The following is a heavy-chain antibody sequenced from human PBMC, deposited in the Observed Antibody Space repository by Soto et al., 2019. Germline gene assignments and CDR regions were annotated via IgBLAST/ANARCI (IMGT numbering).Heavy chain of an antibody. CDR2: INKDGSDR. J-gene: IGHJ4*02. D-gene: IGHD3-16*01. CDR3: ARGGGNFDH. CDR1: GFTFSGAW. Sequence: EVQLVESGGGLVQPGESLRLTCAASGFTFSGAWMSWVRQAPGKGLEWVANINKDGSDRFYVDSEKGRFTIYRDNAKNSLYFQENSRSANDTAVYDGARGGGNFDHWGQGTLVTVSS. V-gene: IGHV3-7*04.